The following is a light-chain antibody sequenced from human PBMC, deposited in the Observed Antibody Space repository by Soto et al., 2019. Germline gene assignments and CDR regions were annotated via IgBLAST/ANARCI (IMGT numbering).Light chain of an antibody. CDR3: QQRRNWYT. CDR1: QSVSSSY. CDR2: GAS. J-gene: IGKJ2*01. Sequence: EIVLTQSPGTLSLSPGERATLSCRVSQSVSSSYLAWYQQKPGQAPRLLIYGASSRATGIPDRFSGSGSGTDFTLTISSLEPEDFAVYYCQQRRNWYTFGQGTKLEIK. V-gene: IGKV3D-20*02.